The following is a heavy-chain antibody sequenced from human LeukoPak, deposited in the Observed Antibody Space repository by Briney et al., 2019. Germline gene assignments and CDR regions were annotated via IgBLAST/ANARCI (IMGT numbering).Heavy chain of an antibody. J-gene: IGHJ4*02. Sequence: GSLRLSFSASGFPFISYWMSWVRQAPGKGGEWVANIKQDGSEKYYVDSVKGRFTISRDNAKNSLYLQMNSLRAEDTAVYYCAREGSGSYPAFDYWGQGTLVTVSS. CDR3: AREGSGSYPAFDY. CDR1: GFPFISYW. V-gene: IGHV3-7*01. CDR2: IKQDGSEK. D-gene: IGHD1-26*01.